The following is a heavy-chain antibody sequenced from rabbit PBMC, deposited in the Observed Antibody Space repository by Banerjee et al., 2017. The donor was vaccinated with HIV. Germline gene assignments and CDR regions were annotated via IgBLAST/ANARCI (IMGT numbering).Heavy chain of an antibody. CDR3: ARDDSYDDTDDIRLGWLDL. D-gene: IGHD2-1*01. J-gene: IGHJ5*01. CDR1: GFDFSGFG. Sequence: QEQLVESGGGLVQPGGSLKLSCKASGFDFSGFGVSWVRQAPGEGLEWIAYIDPDHTSKGYASWVSGRFTISKASSTTVTLQMTSLTAADTATYFCARDDSYDDTDDIRLGWLDLWGPGTLVTVS. CDR2: IDPDHTSK. V-gene: IGHV1S39*01.